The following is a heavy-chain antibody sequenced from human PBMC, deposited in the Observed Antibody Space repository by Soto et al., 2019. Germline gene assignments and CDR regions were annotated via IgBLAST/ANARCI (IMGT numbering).Heavy chain of an antibody. V-gene: IGHV4-30-4*01. J-gene: IGHJ4*02. CDR1: GGSISSGDYY. Sequence: SETLSLTCTVSGGSISSGDYYWSWIRQPPGKGLEWIGYIYYSGSTYYNPSLKSRVTISVDTSKNQFSLKLSSVTAADTAVYYCARARYGDYWFDYWGQGTLVTVSS. CDR2: IYYSGST. D-gene: IGHD4-17*01. CDR3: ARARYGDYWFDY.